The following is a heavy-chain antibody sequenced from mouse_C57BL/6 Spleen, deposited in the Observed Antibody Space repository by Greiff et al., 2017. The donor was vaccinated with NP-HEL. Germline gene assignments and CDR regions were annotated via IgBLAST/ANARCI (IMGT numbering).Heavy chain of an antibody. Sequence: DVMLVESGEGLVKPGGSLKLSCAASGFTFSSYAMSWVRQTPEKRLEWVAYISSGGDYIYYADTVKGRFTISSDNARNTLYLQMSSLKSEDTAMYYCTRDYYSNPAWFAYWGQGTLVTVSA. CDR1: GFTFSSYA. J-gene: IGHJ3*01. CDR3: TRDYYSNPAWFAY. CDR2: ISSGGDYI. V-gene: IGHV5-9-1*02. D-gene: IGHD2-5*01.